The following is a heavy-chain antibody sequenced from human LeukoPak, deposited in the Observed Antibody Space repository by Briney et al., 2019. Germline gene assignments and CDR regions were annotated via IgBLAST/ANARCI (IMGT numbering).Heavy chain of an antibody. Sequence: SETLSLTCTVSGGSISSYYWSWIRQPPGKGLEWIGYIYYSGSTNFIPSLKSRVTISLDTSKNQFSLKLSSVTASDTAVYYCARGRDYYDSSGYYYEGTIFDYWGQGTLVTVSS. CDR3: ARGRDYYDSSGYYYEGTIFDY. D-gene: IGHD3-22*01. CDR2: IYYSGST. CDR1: GGSISSYY. V-gene: IGHV4-59*01. J-gene: IGHJ4*02.